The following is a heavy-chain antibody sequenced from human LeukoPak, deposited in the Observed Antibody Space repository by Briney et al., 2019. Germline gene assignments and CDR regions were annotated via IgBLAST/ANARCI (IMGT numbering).Heavy chain of an antibody. CDR3: AGTAFGAFDL. CDR1: GGSISSYY. D-gene: IGHD5-18*01. Sequence: SETLSRTCTVSGGSISSYYWSWIRQPPGKGLEWIGYIYYSGSTNYNPSLKSRVTISVDTSKNQFSLKLSSVTAADTAVYYCAGTAFGAFDLWGQGTMVTVSS. J-gene: IGHJ3*01. V-gene: IGHV4-59*01. CDR2: IYYSGST.